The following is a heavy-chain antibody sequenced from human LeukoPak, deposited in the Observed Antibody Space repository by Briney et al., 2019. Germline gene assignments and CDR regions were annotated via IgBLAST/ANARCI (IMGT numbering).Heavy chain of an antibody. Sequence: GGSLRLSCAASGFSFSTYGMFWVRQAPGKGLEWVGVVSYDGSKQYYADSVKGRFTISRDNSKNTLYLQMDSLRAEDTAVYYCAKGEFWTGIAEFFLCWCQGTLVTVSS. CDR2: VSYDGSKQ. CDR1: GFSFSTYG. V-gene: IGHV3-33*07. CDR3: AKGEFWTGIAEFFLC. D-gene: IGHD3/OR15-3a*01. J-gene: IGHJ1*01.